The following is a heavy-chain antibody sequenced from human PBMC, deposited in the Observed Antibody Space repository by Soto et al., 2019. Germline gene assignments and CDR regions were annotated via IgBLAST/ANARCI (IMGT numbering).Heavy chain of an antibody. CDR3: AKDKYPHYDSSGYDY. Sequence: GGSLRLSCAASGFTFSSYGMHWVRQAPGKGLEWVAVISYDGSNKYYADSVKGRFTISRDNSKNTLYLQMNSLRAEDTAVYYCAKDKYPHYDSSGYDYWGPGTLVTVSS. CDR1: GFTFSSYG. J-gene: IGHJ4*02. CDR2: ISYDGSNK. V-gene: IGHV3-30*18. D-gene: IGHD3-22*01.